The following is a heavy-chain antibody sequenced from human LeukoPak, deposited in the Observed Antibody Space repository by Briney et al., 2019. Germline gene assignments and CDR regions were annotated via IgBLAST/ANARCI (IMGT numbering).Heavy chain of an antibody. D-gene: IGHD6-13*01. CDR3: ARGGVGAAAGTNYYYYYMDV. J-gene: IGHJ6*03. Sequence: ASVKVSCKASGYTFTSYGISWVRQAPGQGLEWMGWISAYNGNTKYSQEFQGRVTITRDTSASTAYMELSSLRSEDMAVYYCARGGVGAAAGTNYYYYYMDVWGKGTTVTVSS. CDR2: ISAYNGNT. CDR1: GYTFTSYG. V-gene: IGHV1-18*03.